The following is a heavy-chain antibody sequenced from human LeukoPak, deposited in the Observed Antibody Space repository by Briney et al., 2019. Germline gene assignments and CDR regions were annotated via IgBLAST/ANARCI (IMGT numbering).Heavy chain of an antibody. D-gene: IGHD1-26*01. J-gene: IGHJ3*02. CDR2: MNPNSGNT. CDR1: GYTFTSYD. V-gene: IGHV1-8*01. Sequence: ASVKVSCKASGYTFTSYDINWVRQTTGQGLEWMGWMNPNSGNTGYAQKFQGRVTMTRNTSISTAYMELSSLRSEDTAVYYCASANEKELHDAFDIWGQGTMVTVSS. CDR3: ASANEKELHDAFDI.